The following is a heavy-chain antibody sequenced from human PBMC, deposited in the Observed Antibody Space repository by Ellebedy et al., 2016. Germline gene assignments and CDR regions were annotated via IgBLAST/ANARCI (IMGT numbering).Heavy chain of an antibody. J-gene: IGHJ4*02. CDR2: IWYDGSNK. Sequence: GGSLRLXCAASGFTFSNYGMHWVRQAPGKGLEWVAVIWYDGSNKYYADSVKGRFTISRDNSKNTLYLQMNSLRAEDTAVYYCARDASGSYYGYFDYWGQGTLVTVSS. V-gene: IGHV3-33*01. CDR3: ARDASGSYYGYFDY. D-gene: IGHD1-26*01. CDR1: GFTFSNYG.